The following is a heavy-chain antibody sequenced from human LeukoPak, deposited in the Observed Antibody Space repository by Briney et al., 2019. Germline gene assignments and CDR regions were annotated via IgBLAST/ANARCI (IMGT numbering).Heavy chain of an antibody. D-gene: IGHD4-23*01. Sequence: PSETLSLTCIVSGGSTISAGFYWCWIRLHPGKGLDWLAYIYYSGSTYYNPSLKSRFTISVDTSKNQFSLKLSSVTAADTAVYYCARVRLTLTPYYFDYWGQGTLVTVSS. CDR1: GGSTISAGFY. CDR2: IYYSGST. V-gene: IGHV4-31*03. J-gene: IGHJ4*02. CDR3: ARVRLTLTPYYFDY.